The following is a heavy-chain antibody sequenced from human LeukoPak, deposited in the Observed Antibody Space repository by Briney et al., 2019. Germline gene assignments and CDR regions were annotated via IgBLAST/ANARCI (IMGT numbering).Heavy chain of an antibody. CDR1: GFTFSTYA. J-gene: IGHJ4*02. V-gene: IGHV3-64*01. D-gene: IGHD1-1*01. CDR2: INNNGGST. CDR3: ATVVPRSDRSNWNYYDY. Sequence: GGSLRLSCAASGFTFSTYAMFWVRQAPGKGLEYVSGINNNGGSTYYASSVKGRFTISRDNSKNTLYLQMGSLRGDDMAVYYCATVVPRSDRSNWNYYDYWGQGTLVTVSS.